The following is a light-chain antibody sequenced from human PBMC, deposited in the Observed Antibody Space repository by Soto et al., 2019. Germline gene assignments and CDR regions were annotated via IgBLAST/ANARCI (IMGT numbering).Light chain of an antibody. CDR3: QQYGSSPWT. J-gene: IGKJ1*01. Sequence: EIVLTQSPCTLSFSPLERSTLSCRASQTVSDSYLAWYQQKPGQAPRLLIYGASGRATGIPDRFSGSGSRTDFTLIITRLEPEDFAFYYCQQYGSSPWTFGQGTKVDIK. V-gene: IGKV3-20*01. CDR2: GAS. CDR1: QTVSDSY.